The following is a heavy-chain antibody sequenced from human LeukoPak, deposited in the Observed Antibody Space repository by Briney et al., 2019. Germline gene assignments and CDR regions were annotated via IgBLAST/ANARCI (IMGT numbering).Heavy chain of an antibody. D-gene: IGHD3-10*01. Sequence: GASVKVSCKASGYTFTGYYMHWVRQAPGQGLEWMGWINPNSGGTNYAQKFQSRVTMTRDTSISTAYMELSRLRSDDTAVYYCVRDGFYYYGSGRGGNWFAPWGQGTLATVSS. CDR3: VRDGFYYYGSGRGGNWFAP. CDR1: GYTFTGYY. J-gene: IGHJ5*02. V-gene: IGHV1-2*02. CDR2: INPNSGGT.